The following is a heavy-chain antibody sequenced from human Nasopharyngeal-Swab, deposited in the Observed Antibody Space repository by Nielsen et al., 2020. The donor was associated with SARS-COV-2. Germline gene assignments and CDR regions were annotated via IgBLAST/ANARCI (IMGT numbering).Heavy chain of an antibody. J-gene: IGHJ4*02. D-gene: IGHD5-12*01. CDR3: ARDHGYSGTSIDY. CDR2: IYYSGST. CDR1: GGSISSGGYY. V-gene: IGHV4-31*03. Sequence: SEILSLTCTVSGGSISSGGYYWSWIRQHPGKGLEWIGYIYYSGSTYYNPSLKSRVTISVDTSKNQLSLKLSSVTAADTAVYYCARDHGYSGTSIDYWGQGTLVTVSS.